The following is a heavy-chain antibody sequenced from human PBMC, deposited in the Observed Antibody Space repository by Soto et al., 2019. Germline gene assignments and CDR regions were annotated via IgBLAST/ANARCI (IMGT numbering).Heavy chain of an antibody. CDR3: VKENYYDGMSV. CDR2: IRYDGSAS. J-gene: IGHJ6*01. V-gene: IGHV3-74*01. CDR1: GFTFSNYW. Sequence: GGSLLSCAASGFTFSNYWMHWVRQAPGKGLVWVSRIRYDGSASTYADSVKGRFAISRDNAKNTLYLQMNSLRAEDTAVYYCVKENYYDGMSVWGQGTTVPVSS.